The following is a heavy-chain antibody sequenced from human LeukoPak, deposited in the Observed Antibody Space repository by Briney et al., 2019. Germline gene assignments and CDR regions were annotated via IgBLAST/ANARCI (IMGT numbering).Heavy chain of an antibody. CDR3: ARVSDSSGYYYGLSYFDY. Sequence: GASVNVSCKASGGTFSSYAISWVRQAPGQGLEWMGGIIPIFGTANYAQKFQGRVTITTDESTSTAYMELSSLRSEDTAVYYCARVSDSSGYYYGLSYFDYWGQGTLVTVSS. J-gene: IGHJ4*02. CDR1: GGTFSSYA. V-gene: IGHV1-69*05. CDR2: IIPIFGTA. D-gene: IGHD3-22*01.